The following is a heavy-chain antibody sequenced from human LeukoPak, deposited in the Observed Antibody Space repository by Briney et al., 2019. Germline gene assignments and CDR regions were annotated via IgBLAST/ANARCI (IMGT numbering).Heavy chain of an antibody. CDR2: IYHSGST. J-gene: IGHJ4*02. CDR3: ARAGDYGDYDY. Sequence: SETLSLTCTVSGGSISSYYWSWIRQPPGKGLEWIGYIYHSGSTYYNPSLKSRVTISVDRSKNQFSLKLSSVTAADTAVYYCARAGDYGDYDYWGQGTLVTVSS. V-gene: IGHV4-59*12. CDR1: GGSISSYY. D-gene: IGHD4-17*01.